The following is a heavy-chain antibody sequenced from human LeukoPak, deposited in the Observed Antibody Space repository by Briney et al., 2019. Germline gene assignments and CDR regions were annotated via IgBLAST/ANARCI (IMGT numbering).Heavy chain of an antibody. D-gene: IGHD3-10*01. CDR3: AKVGSRRNYGSGSYVDY. V-gene: IGHV3-9*01. Sequence: LSGGSLRLSCAASGFTFDDYAMHWVRQAPGKGLEWVSGISWNSGSISYADSVKGRFTISRDNAKNSLYLQMNSLRAEDTALYYCAKVGSRRNYGSGSYVDYWGQGTLVTVSS. CDR1: GFTFDDYA. CDR2: ISWNSGSI. J-gene: IGHJ4*02.